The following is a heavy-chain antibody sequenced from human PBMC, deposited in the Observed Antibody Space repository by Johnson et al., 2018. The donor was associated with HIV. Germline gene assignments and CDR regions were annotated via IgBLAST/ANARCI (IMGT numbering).Heavy chain of an antibody. CDR3: AKDREGSGWYEGVAFDI. J-gene: IGHJ3*02. Sequence: VQLVESGGVVVQPGGSLRLSCAASGFTFDDYTMHWVRQAPGKGLEWVSLISWDGGSTYYADSVKGRFTISRDNAKNSLYLQMNSLRAEDTAVYYCAKDREGSGWYEGVAFDIWGQGTMVTVSS. CDR1: GFTFDDYT. CDR2: ISWDGGST. V-gene: IGHV3-43*01. D-gene: IGHD6-19*01.